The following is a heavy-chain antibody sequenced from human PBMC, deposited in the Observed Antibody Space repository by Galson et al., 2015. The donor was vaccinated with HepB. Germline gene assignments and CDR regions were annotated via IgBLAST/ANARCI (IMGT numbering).Heavy chain of an antibody. D-gene: IGHD2-15*01. J-gene: IGHJ4*02. CDR1: GYTFTGYY. Sequence: SVKVSCKASGYTFTGYYMHWVRQAPGQGLEWMGWINPNSGGTNYAQKFQGRVTMTRDTSISTAYMELSRLRSDDTAVYYCARASPRDSYYCSGGSCQLANWGQGTLVTVSS. CDR2: INPNSGGT. V-gene: IGHV1-2*02. CDR3: ARASPRDSYYCSGGSCQLAN.